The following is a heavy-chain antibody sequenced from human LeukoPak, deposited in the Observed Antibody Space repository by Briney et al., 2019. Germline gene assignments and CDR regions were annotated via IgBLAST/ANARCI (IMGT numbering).Heavy chain of an antibody. CDR2: INPNSGGT. Sequence: ASVKVSCKASGYTFTGYYMHWVRQAPGQGLEWMGRINPNSGGTNYAQKFQGRVTMTRDTSISTAYMEVSRLRSDDTAVYYCARGQWGSSNYYYYYMDVWGKGTTVTVSS. V-gene: IGHV1-2*06. D-gene: IGHD6-6*01. CDR1: GYTFTGYY. J-gene: IGHJ6*03. CDR3: ARGQWGSSNYYYYYMDV.